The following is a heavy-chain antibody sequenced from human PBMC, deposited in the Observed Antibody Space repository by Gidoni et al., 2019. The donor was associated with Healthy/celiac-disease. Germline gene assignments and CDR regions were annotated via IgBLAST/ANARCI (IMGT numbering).Heavy chain of an antibody. D-gene: IGHD5-18*01. CDR3: VKGGGYSYGEVFDY. Sequence: EVQLVESGGGLVQPGGSLRLSCAASGFTFSSYAMHWVRQAPGKGLEYVSAISSNGGSTYYADSVKGRFTISRDNSKNTLYLQMSSLRAEDTAVYYCVKGGGYSYGEVFDYWGQGTLVTVSS. CDR1: GFTFSSYA. CDR2: ISSNGGST. J-gene: IGHJ4*02. V-gene: IGHV3-64D*06.